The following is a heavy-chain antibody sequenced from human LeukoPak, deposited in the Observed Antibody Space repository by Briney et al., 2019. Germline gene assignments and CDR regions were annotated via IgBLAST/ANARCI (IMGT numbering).Heavy chain of an antibody. CDR3: ARQRGITMVRGVRDLFDY. D-gene: IGHD3-10*01. V-gene: IGHV4-34*01. Sequence: PSETLSLTCAVYGGSFSGYYWSWIRQPPGKGLEWIGEINHSGSTNYNPSLKSRVTISVDTSKNQFSLKLSSVTAADTAVYYCARQRGITMVRGVRDLFDYWGQGTLVTVSS. CDR2: INHSGST. J-gene: IGHJ4*02. CDR1: GGSFSGYY.